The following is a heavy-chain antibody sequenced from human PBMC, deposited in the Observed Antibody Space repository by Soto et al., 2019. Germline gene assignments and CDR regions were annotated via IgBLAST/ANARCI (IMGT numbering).Heavy chain of an antibody. J-gene: IGHJ6*03. Sequence: QVQLVQSGAEVKKPGSSVKVSCKASGGTFSSYTISWVRQAPGQGLEWMGRIIPILGIANYAQKFQGRVTITADKSTSTAYMELSSLRSEDTDVYYCARGSFYGDYYYYYMDVWGKGTTVTVSS. CDR3: ARGSFYGDYYYYYMDV. V-gene: IGHV1-69*02. CDR1: GGTFSSYT. CDR2: IIPILGIA. D-gene: IGHD4-17*01.